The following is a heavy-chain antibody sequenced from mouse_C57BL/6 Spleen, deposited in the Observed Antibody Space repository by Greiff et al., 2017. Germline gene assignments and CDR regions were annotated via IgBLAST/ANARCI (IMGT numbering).Heavy chain of an antibody. D-gene: IGHD2-4*01. CDR2: ISDGGSYT. V-gene: IGHV5-4*01. J-gene: IGHJ1*03. Sequence: EVKLMESGGGLVKPGGSLKLSCAASGFTFSSYAMSWVRQTPEKRLEWVATISDGGSYTYYPDNVKGRFTISRDKAKNNLYLQMSHLKSEDTAMYYCARDDYDVNFDVWGTGTTVTVSS. CDR3: ARDDYDVNFDV. CDR1: GFTFSSYA.